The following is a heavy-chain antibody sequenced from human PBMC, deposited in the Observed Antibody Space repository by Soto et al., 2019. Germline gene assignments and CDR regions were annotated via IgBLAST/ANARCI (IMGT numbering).Heavy chain of an antibody. V-gene: IGHV1-8*01. Sequence: QVQLVQSGAEVKKPGASVKVSCKASGYTFTSYDINWVRQATGQGLEWMGWMNPNSGNTGYAQKFQGRVTMTRNTSISTAYMELSSLRSEDTAVYYCARSVRWVQFSPRPKSYYFDYLGQGTLVTVSS. D-gene: IGHD1-1*01. CDR2: MNPNSGNT. J-gene: IGHJ4*02. CDR1: GYTFTSYD. CDR3: ARSVRWVQFSPRPKSYYFDY.